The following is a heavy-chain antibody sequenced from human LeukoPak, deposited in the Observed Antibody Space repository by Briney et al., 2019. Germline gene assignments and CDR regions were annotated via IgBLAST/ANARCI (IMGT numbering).Heavy chain of an antibody. CDR2: IYYSGST. Sequence: SETLSLTCTVSGGSISSYYWSWIRQPPGKGLEWVGYIYYSGSTNYNPSLQSRLTISVDTSKNQFSLKLSSVTAADTAVYYCARVSYGDYEYYFDYWGQGTLVTVSS. D-gene: IGHD4-17*01. CDR1: GGSISSYY. V-gene: IGHV4-59*01. J-gene: IGHJ4*02. CDR3: ARVSYGDYEYYFDY.